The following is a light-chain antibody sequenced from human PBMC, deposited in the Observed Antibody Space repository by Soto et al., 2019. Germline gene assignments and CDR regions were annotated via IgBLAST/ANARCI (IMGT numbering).Light chain of an antibody. Sequence: QSALTQPASVSGSPGQSITISCTGTSNDVGIYNYVSWYQQHPGKAPKLIIYEVTNRPSGVSDRFSGSKSDNTASLTISGVQAEDEADYYCSSYTISSTWVFGGGTKLTVL. V-gene: IGLV2-14*01. J-gene: IGLJ3*02. CDR2: EVT. CDR1: SNDVGIYNY. CDR3: SSYTISSTWV.